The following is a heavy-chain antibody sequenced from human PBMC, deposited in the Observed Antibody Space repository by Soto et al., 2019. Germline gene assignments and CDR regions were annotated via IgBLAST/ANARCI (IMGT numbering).Heavy chain of an antibody. J-gene: IGHJ5*02. V-gene: IGHV1-3*01. D-gene: IGHD3-10*01. CDR3: ARGSPVLWFGELSETHWFDP. Sequence: ASVKVSCKASGYTFTSYAMHWVRQAPGQRLEWMGWINAGNGNTKYSQKFQGRVTITRDTSASAAYMELSSLRSEDTAVYYCARGSPVLWFGELSETHWFDPWGQGTLVTVSS. CDR2: INAGNGNT. CDR1: GYTFTSYA.